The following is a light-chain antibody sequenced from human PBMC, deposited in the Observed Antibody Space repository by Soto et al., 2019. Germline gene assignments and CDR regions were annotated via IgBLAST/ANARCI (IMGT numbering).Light chain of an antibody. CDR1: QSVGSNS. V-gene: IGKV3-20*01. CDR3: HQYCRLGT. Sequence: LSPGQSATLSWRASQSVGSNSLARYKQNPAQAPRLHTAGASTRAAGIRYRVSGSGTGTDFTLTIIRFEAEEFAVYQWHQYCRLGTFGQGTKVDIK. J-gene: IGKJ1*01. CDR2: GAS.